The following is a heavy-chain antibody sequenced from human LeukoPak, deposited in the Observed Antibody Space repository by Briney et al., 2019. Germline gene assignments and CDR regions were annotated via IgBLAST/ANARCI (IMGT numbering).Heavy chain of an antibody. CDR2: IYTSGST. CDR3: AKLYSTAYYYGGNYYAMDV. J-gene: IGHJ6*02. D-gene: IGHD3-22*01. CDR1: GGSISSYY. Sequence: SETLSLTCTVSGGSISSYYWSWIRQPAGKGLEWIGRIYTSGSTNYNPSLKSRVTMSVDTSKNQFSLKLSSVTAADTAVYYCAKLYSTAYYYGGNYYAMDVWGQGTTVTVSS. V-gene: IGHV4-4*07.